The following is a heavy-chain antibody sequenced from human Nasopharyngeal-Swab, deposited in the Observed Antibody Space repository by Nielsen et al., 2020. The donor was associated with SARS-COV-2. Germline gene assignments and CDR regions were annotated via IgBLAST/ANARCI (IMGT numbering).Heavy chain of an antibody. CDR2: INHSGST. Sequence: SETLSLTCAVYGGSFSGYYWCWIRQPPGTGLEWNGEINHSGSTNYNPYLTRRITISVDTSKNQFSLKLSSVTAADTAVYYCACGFSALLWCGELFKSYDMDVWGQGTMVTVSS. CDR1: GGSFSGYY. J-gene: IGHJ6*02. V-gene: IGHV4-34*01. CDR3: ACGFSALLWCGELFKSYDMDV. D-gene: IGHD3-10*01.